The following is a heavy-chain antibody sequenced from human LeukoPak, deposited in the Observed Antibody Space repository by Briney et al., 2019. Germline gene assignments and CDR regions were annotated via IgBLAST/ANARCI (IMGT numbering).Heavy chain of an antibody. CDR3: ARHLVVAATLAFDY. V-gene: IGHV1-18*01. CDR1: GYTFTSYG. Sequence: ASVKVSCKASGYTFTSYGTSWVRQAPGQGLEWMGWISAYNGNTNYAQKLQGRVTMTTDTSTSTAYMELRSLRSDDTAVYYCARHLVVAATLAFDYWGQGTLVTVSS. J-gene: IGHJ4*02. D-gene: IGHD2-15*01. CDR2: ISAYNGNT.